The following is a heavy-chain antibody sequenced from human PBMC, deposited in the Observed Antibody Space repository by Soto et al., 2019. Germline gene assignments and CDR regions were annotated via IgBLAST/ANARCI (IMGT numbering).Heavy chain of an antibody. CDR3: AKNQGVELVPLATVDWFDP. V-gene: IGHV3-23*01. CDR2: ISGSGFKK. D-gene: IGHD1-26*01. Sequence: RLSCAASGFSFDNFGMSWVRQARGKGLEWISSISGSGFKKYYADSVKGRFTISRDNSKSTVYLELNNLSAEDTAVYHCAKNQGVELVPLATVDWFDPWGQGSVVTVSS. J-gene: IGHJ5*02. CDR1: GFSFDNFG.